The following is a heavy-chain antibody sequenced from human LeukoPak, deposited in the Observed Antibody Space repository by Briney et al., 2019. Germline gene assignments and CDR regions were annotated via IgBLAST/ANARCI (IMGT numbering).Heavy chain of an antibody. V-gene: IGHV3-66*01. Sequence: GGSLRLSCAASGFTVSSNYMSWVRQAPGKGLEWVSVIYSGGSTYYADSVKGRFTISRDNSKNTLYLQMHSLRAEDTALYYCASPGWEYGSGSDNDAFDIWGQGTMVTVSS. CDR1: GFTVSSNY. D-gene: IGHD3-10*01. CDR3: ASPGWEYGSGSDNDAFDI. J-gene: IGHJ3*02. CDR2: IYSGGST.